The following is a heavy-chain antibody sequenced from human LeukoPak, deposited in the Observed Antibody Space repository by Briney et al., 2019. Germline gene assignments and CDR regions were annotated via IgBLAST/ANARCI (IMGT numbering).Heavy chain of an antibody. CDR1: GGSVSSGSYS. Sequence: PSETLSLTCTVSGGSVSSGSYSWSWIRQPPGKGLECIGYIYHSGSTYYNPSLKSRVTISVDRSKNQFSLKLSSVTAADTAVYYCARATVVKTGSYAFDIWGQGTMVTVSS. D-gene: IGHD4-23*01. CDR3: ARATVVKTGSYAFDI. J-gene: IGHJ3*02. CDR2: IYHSGST. V-gene: IGHV4-30-2*01.